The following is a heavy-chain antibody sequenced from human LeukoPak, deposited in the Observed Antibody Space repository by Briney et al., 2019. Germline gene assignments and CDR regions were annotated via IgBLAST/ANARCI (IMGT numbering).Heavy chain of an antibody. Sequence: SETLSLTCTVSGGSISSSSYYWGWIRQPPGKGLEWIGSIYYSGSTYYNPSLKSRVTISVDTSKNQFSLQLRSVTAADTAVYFCAREDPQTTVPEGMDVWGQGTTVTVSS. CDR2: IYYSGST. V-gene: IGHV4-39*07. J-gene: IGHJ6*02. CDR1: GGSISSSSYY. D-gene: IGHD4-17*01. CDR3: AREDPQTTVPEGMDV.